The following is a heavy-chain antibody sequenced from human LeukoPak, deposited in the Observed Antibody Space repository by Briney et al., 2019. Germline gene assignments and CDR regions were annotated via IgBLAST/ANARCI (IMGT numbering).Heavy chain of an antibody. Sequence: SETLSLTCTVPGGSISSYYWSWIRQPPGKGLEWIGYIYYSGSTNYNPSLKSRVTISVDTSKNQFSLELSSVTAADTAVYYCARREISSGYVYYFDYWGQGTLVTVSS. CDR3: ARREISSGYVYYFDY. J-gene: IGHJ4*02. D-gene: IGHD3-22*01. V-gene: IGHV4-59*01. CDR2: IYYSGST. CDR1: GGSISSYY.